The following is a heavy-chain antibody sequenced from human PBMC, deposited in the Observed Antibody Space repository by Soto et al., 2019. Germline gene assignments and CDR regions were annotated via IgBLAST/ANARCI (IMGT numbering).Heavy chain of an antibody. J-gene: IGHJ6*02. V-gene: IGHV3-48*02. CDR1: GFTFSTYG. Sequence: PGGSLRLSCAVSGFTFSTYGMNWVRQAPGKGLEWVSYISSSSSSIYYADSVKGRFTISRDNARSSLYLQMNSLRDEDTAVYYCARYCSGGSCSPTFYYYGMDVWGQGTTVTVS. D-gene: IGHD2-15*01. CDR2: ISSSSSSI. CDR3: ARYCSGGSCSPTFYYYGMDV.